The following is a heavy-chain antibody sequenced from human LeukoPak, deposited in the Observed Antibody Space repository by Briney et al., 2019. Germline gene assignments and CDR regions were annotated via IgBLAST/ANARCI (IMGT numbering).Heavy chain of an antibody. J-gene: IGHJ4*02. V-gene: IGHV3-7*01. D-gene: IGHD1-14*01. CDR2: INQGGSDK. Sequence: GGSLRLSCAASGFAFSGHWMSWVRQAPGKGLEWAANINQGGSDKYYVDSVKGRFTISRDNANNLLYLQMNSLRGEDTAVYYCTRDRSRAEDDWGQGTLVTVSS. CDR3: TRDRSRAEDD. CDR1: GFAFSGHW.